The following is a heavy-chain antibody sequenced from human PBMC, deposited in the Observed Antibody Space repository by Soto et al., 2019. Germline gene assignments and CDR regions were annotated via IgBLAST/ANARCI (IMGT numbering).Heavy chain of an antibody. J-gene: IGHJ6*03. CDR2: ISGSGGTT. D-gene: IGHD1-1*01. Sequence: GGSLRLSCAASGFTFSSYAMSWVRQAPGKGLEWVSAISGSGGTTYHADSVKGRFTISRDNSKNTLYLQMDSLRADDTAIYYCAKAGSNWRYYYYYMDVWGKGTTVTVSS. CDR3: AKAGSNWRYYYYYMDV. V-gene: IGHV3-23*01. CDR1: GFTFSSYA.